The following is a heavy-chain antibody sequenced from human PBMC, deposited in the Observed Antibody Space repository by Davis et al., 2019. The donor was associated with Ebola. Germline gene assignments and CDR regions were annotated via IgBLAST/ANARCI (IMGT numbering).Heavy chain of an antibody. CDR3: VKTRSNWWNDALEI. CDR2: ISFDGSKK. CDR1: GFTFSSYG. Sequence: GGSLRLSCAASGFTFSSYGMHWVRQGPGKGLEWVAVISFDGSKKYYIDSGKGRFTISRDNSKNTLDLQMNSLRPEDTAVYYCVKTRSNWWNDALEIWGRGTMVIVSS. D-gene: IGHD2-8*02. V-gene: IGHV3-30*18. J-gene: IGHJ3*02.